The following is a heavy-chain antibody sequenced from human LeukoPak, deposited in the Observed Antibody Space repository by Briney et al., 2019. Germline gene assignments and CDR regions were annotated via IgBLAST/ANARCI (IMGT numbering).Heavy chain of an antibody. V-gene: IGHV3-30*02. J-gene: IGHJ4*02. D-gene: IGHD1-26*01. CDR2: IRYDGNTK. CDR3: AKDHTGSYDY. CDR1: GFTLSTND. Sequence: GGSLRLSCAASGFTLSTNDIHWVRQAPGKGLEWVALIRYDGNTKYYADSVKGRLTISRDNSMNTVYLQMNSLRAEDTAVYYCAKDHTGSYDYWGQGTLVTVSS.